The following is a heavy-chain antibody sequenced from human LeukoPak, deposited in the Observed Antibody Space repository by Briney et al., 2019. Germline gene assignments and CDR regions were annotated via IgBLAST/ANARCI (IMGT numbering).Heavy chain of an antibody. V-gene: IGHV3-53*01. D-gene: IGHD3-16*02. CDR1: GFTVSSNY. Sequence: GGSLRLSCAASGFTVSSNYMSWVRQAPGKGLEWVSIIYSGGSTFYADSVKGRFTISRDNSKNTLYLQMNSLRAEDTAVYYCTTFTFGGVIVNYWGQGTLVTVSS. J-gene: IGHJ4*02. CDR2: IYSGGST. CDR3: TTFTFGGVIVNY.